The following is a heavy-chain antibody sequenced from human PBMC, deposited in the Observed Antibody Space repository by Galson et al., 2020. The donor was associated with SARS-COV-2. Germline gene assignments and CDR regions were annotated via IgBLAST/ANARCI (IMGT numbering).Heavy chain of an antibody. Sequence: ASVKVSCRASGYTFTGYYMHWVLQPPGQGLEWMGWINPNSGGTNYAQKLQGRVTMTRDTSISTAYMELSRPRSDDTAVYYCARQRRAASYYYSGMDVWGQGTTVTVSS. CDR3: ARQRRAASYYYSGMDV. V-gene: IGHV1-2*02. CDR1: GYTFTGYY. J-gene: IGHJ6*02. D-gene: IGHD6-25*01. CDR2: INPNSGGT.